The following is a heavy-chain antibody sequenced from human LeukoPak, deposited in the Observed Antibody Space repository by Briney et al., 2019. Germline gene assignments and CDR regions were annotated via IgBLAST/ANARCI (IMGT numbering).Heavy chain of an antibody. CDR3: AKAGAAAFYYYYGMDV. V-gene: IGHV3-53*01. J-gene: IGHJ6*02. D-gene: IGHD6-13*01. CDR2: IYSGGST. Sequence: GGSLRLSCPASGFTVSSNYMSWVRQAPGKGLEWVSVIYSGGSTYYADTVKGRFTISRDNSKNTLYLQMNSLRAEDTAVYCCAKAGAAAFYYYYGMDVWGQGTTVTVSS. CDR1: GFTVSSNY.